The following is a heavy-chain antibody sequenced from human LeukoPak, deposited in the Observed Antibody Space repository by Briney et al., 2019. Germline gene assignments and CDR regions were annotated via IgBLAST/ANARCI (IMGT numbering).Heavy chain of an antibody. CDR2: ISSSSSYI. CDR1: GFTFSDYY. Sequence: GGSLRLSCAASGFTFSDYYMSWIRQAPGKGLEWVSSISSSSSYIYYADSVKGRFTISRDNAKNSLYLQMNSLRAEDTAVYYCARGTIFGVVTNYYYYYYMDVWGKGTTVTVSS. V-gene: IGHV3-11*06. D-gene: IGHD3-3*01. CDR3: ARGTIFGVVTNYYYYYYMDV. J-gene: IGHJ6*03.